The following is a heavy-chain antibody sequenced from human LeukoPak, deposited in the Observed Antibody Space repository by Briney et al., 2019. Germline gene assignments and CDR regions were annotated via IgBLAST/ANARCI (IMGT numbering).Heavy chain of an antibody. J-gene: IGHJ6*03. CDR3: ARGGYCSSTSCYKARRGYYYYMDV. CDR2: IIPIFGTA. D-gene: IGHD2-2*02. CDR1: GGTFSSYA. V-gene: IGHV1-69*05. Sequence: ASVKVSCKASGGTFSSYAISWVRQAPGQGLEWMGGIIPIFGTANYAQKFQGRVTITTDESTSTAYMELSSLRSEDTAVYYCARGGYCSSTSCYKARRGYYYYMDVWGKGTTVTVSS.